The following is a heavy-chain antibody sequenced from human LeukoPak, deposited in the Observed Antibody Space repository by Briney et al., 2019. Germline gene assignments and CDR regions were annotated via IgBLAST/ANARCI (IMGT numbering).Heavy chain of an antibody. CDR3: AYGGKSDRFDY. V-gene: IGHV3-33*01. D-gene: IGHD4-23*01. Sequence: GGSLRLSCAASGFTFSSYGMHWVRQAPGKGLEWVAVIWYDGSDKYYADSVKGRFTISRDNSKNVLYLQMNSLRAEDTAVYYCAYGGKSDRFDYWGQGTLVTVSP. CDR1: GFTFSSYG. CDR2: IWYDGSDK. J-gene: IGHJ4*02.